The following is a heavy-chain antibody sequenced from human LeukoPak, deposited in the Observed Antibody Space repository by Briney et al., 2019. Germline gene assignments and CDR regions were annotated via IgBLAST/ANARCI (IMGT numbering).Heavy chain of an antibody. CDR3: ARDLSLIALTD. Sequence: GGTLRLSCAASGFTFSTHGMNWVRQGPGKGLEWVSGITGSGGSTYYADSVKGRFTISRDNSKNTVYLQMNSLRAEDTAVYYCARDLSLIALTDWGQGTLVTVSS. J-gene: IGHJ4*02. D-gene: IGHD3-22*01. CDR2: ITGSGGST. V-gene: IGHV3-23*01. CDR1: GFTFSTHG.